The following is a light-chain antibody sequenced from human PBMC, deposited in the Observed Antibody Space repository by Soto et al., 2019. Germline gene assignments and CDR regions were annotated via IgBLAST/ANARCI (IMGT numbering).Light chain of an antibody. CDR2: DAS. J-gene: IGKJ1*01. CDR1: QSVSSW. CDR3: QHYNTYSPGT. V-gene: IGKV1-5*01. Sequence: DIQMTQTPATLSAFAGDRVTVTCRASQSVSSWVAWYQEKPGRGPKLLIYDASTWQSGVTSRFIGSGSVTEFTLTITSLQPDDFATYYCQHYNTYSPGTFGQGTRVEVK.